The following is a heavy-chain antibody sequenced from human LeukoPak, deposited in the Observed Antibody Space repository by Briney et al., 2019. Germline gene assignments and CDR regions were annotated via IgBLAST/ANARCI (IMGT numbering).Heavy chain of an antibody. J-gene: IGHJ3*02. CDR1: GFTFSSYG. CDR3: ARHRTYPGHAFDI. V-gene: IGHV3-33*01. Sequence: GRSLRLSCAASGFTFSSYGMHWLRQAPGKGLEWVAVIWYDGSNKYYADSVKGRFTISRDNSKNTLYLQMNSLRAEDTAVYYCARHRTYPGHAFDIWGQGTMVTVSP. CDR2: IWYDGSNK.